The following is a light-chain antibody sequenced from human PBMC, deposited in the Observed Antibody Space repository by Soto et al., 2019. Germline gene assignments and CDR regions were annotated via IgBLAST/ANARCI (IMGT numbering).Light chain of an antibody. CDR2: GAS. V-gene: IGKV3-20*01. J-gene: IGKJ5*01. Sequence: EIVLTQSPGTLSLSPGERATLSCRASQYVSGSYLAWYQQTAGQAPRLLIYGASSRATGIPDRFSGSGSGTDFTLTITRLEPEDFVMYYCQQYGSSPRTFGQGTRLEIK. CDR3: QQYGSSPRT. CDR1: QYVSGSY.